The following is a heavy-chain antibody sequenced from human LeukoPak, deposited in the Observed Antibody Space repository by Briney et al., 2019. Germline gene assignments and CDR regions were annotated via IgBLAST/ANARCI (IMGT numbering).Heavy chain of an antibody. CDR2: IYYSGST. CDR3: ARHEYSGSYYGLSWFDP. CDR1: GGSISSSGYY. D-gene: IGHD1-26*01. V-gene: IGHV4-39*01. Sequence: SETLSLTXTVSGGSISSSGYYWGWIRQPPGTGLEWIASIYYSGSTYYNPSLKSRVTISVDTSKNQLSLKLSSLPAADTAVYYCARHEYSGSYYGLSWFDPWGQGTLVTVSS. J-gene: IGHJ5*02.